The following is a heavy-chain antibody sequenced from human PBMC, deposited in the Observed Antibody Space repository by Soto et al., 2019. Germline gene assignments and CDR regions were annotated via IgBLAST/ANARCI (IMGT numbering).Heavy chain of an antibody. J-gene: IGHJ4*02. CDR3: ARGIAARESDY. CDR1: GYTFTSYY. D-gene: IGHD6-6*01. Sequence: QVQLVQSGAEVRKPGASVKISCKTSGYTFTSYYIHWLRQAPEQGLEWMGIINPSGGSTTYAQRFQGRITMTRDASTRTFYMEVNSLRSEDTAVYYCARGIAARESDYWGQGTLVTVSS. V-gene: IGHV1-46*03. CDR2: INPSGGST.